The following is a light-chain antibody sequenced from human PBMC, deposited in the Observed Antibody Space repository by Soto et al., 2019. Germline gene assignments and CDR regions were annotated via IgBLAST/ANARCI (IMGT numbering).Light chain of an antibody. V-gene: IGKV1-12*01. Sequence: DIQMTQSPSSVSASVGDRVTITCRASQGISSWLAWYQQRPGKAPNLLIYIASNLQSGVPSRFGGSGSGTVFTLTISSLQPEDFSTYYCQQSYSAPWTFGQGTKVAI. CDR2: IAS. CDR1: QGISSW. J-gene: IGKJ1*01. CDR3: QQSYSAPWT.